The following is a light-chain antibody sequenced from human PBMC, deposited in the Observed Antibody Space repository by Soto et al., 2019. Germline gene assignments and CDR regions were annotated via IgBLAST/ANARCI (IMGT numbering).Light chain of an antibody. J-gene: IGKJ5*01. CDR1: QSLLQSDGKTY. Sequence: DIVMTQTPLSLSVTPVHSASMSCKSSQSLLQSDGKTYLFWYLQKPGQPPQLLTYEVSRRLSGVPDRISGSGSGTDFTLKISRVEAVDVGVYYCMQSIQLPITFGQGTRLEIK. CDR3: MQSIQLPIT. CDR2: EVS. V-gene: IGKV2D-29*01.